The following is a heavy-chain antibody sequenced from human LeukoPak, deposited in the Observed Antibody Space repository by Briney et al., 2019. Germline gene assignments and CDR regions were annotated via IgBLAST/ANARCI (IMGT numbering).Heavy chain of an antibody. Sequence: GGSLRLPCAASGFSFSDSWMSWVRQAPGKGPEWVANIKPDGTEEHYVDSVKGRFTVSRDNARNSLYLQMNSLRAEDTAVYYCARDLSLGMPGGFDFWGQGILVTVSS. V-gene: IGHV3-7*01. CDR3: ARDLSLGMPGGFDF. CDR1: GFSFSDSW. J-gene: IGHJ4*02. D-gene: IGHD2-2*01. CDR2: IKPDGTEE.